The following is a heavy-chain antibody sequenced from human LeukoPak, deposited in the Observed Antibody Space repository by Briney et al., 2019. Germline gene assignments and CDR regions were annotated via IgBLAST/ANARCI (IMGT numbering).Heavy chain of an antibody. J-gene: IGHJ6*03. V-gene: IGHV1-46*01. D-gene: IGHD1-26*01. CDR1: GYTFTSYY. CDR2: INPSGGST. CDR3: ARLSGSYIRGSVGYYYYYMDV. Sequence: ASVKVSCKASGYTFTSYYMHWVRQAPGQGLEWMGIINPSGGSTSCAQKFQGRVTMTRDMSTSTVYMELSSLRSEDTAVYYCARLSGSYIRGSVGYYYYYMDVWGKGTTVTVSS.